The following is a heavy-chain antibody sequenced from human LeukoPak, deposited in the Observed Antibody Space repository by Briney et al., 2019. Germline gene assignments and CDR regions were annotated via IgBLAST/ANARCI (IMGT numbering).Heavy chain of an antibody. CDR1: VYTLTRYD. J-gene: IGHJ5*02. V-gene: IGHV1-8*01. Sequence: ASVNVSCMACVYTLTRYDFNWVRQATGKGRDGMGWMNPYSGNTGYPQKFQGRVTMTRNTSISTAYMELSSLRSEDTAVYYCARDKEFWFRTFDPWGQGTLVTVSS. CDR2: MNPYSGNT. D-gene: IGHD3-10*01. CDR3: ARDKEFWFRTFDP.